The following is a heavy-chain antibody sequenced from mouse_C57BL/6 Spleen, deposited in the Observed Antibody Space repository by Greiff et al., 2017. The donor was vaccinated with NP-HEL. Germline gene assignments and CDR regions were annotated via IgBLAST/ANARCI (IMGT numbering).Heavy chain of an antibody. Sequence: EVKVVESEGGLVQPGSSMKLSCTASGFTFSDYYMAWVRQVPEKGLEWVANINYDGSSTYYLDSLKSRFIISRDNAKNILYLQMSSLKSEDTATYYCARRGYSNWYFDVWGTGTTVTVSS. J-gene: IGHJ1*03. CDR3: ARRGYSNWYFDV. D-gene: IGHD2-5*01. CDR1: GFTFSDYY. CDR2: INYDGSST. V-gene: IGHV5-16*01.